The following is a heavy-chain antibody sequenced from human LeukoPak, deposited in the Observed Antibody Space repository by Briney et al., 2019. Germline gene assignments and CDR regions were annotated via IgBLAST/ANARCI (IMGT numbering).Heavy chain of an antibody. Sequence: SETLSLTCTVSGGSISSYYWSWIRQPPGKGLEWIGYIYYSGSTNYNPSLRSRVTISVDTSKNQFSLKLSSVTAADTAVYYCARVNYDFWSGYYKDWFDPWGQGTLVTVSS. CDR2: IYYSGST. D-gene: IGHD3-3*01. CDR3: ARVNYDFWSGYYKDWFDP. V-gene: IGHV4-59*01. J-gene: IGHJ5*02. CDR1: GGSISSYY.